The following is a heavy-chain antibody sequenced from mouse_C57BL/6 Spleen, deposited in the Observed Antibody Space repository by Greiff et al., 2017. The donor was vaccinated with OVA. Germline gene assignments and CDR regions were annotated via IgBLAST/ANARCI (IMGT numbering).Heavy chain of an antibody. CDR3: ARNGGDAMAY. J-gene: IGHJ4*01. CDR1: GFSLTSYA. Sequence: QVQLQQSGPGLVAPSQRLSITCTVSGFSLTSYAISWVRQPPGKGLEWLGVLWTGGGTNYNSAIKSRLSISQDNYKSQVFLKMNSLQTDDTSRYYCARNGGDAMAYWGQGTSVTVSS. V-gene: IGHV2-9-1*01. CDR2: LWTGGGT.